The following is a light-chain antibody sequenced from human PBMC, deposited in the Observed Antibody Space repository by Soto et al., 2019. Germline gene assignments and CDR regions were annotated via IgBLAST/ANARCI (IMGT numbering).Light chain of an antibody. CDR3: QQYNSYWT. CDR2: AAS. CDR1: QSISSY. Sequence: DIQMTQSPSSLSASVGDRVTINFRASQSISSYLNWYQQKPGKAPKLLIYAASSLQSGVPSRFSGSGSGTEFTLTISSLQPDDFATYYCQQYNSYWTFGQGTKVDI. V-gene: IGKV1-39*01. J-gene: IGKJ1*01.